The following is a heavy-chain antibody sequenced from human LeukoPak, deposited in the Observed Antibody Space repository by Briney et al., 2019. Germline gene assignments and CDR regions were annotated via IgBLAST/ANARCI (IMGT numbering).Heavy chain of an antibody. CDR1: GFTFSDYS. CDR2: ISGDSRYI. Sequence: GGSLRLSCAASGFTFSDYSLNWVRQAPGKGLEWVSCISGDSRYIYYADSLKGRSTISRDNAQNSLYLHMNNLRAEDTAVYYCARGPFSSSWSEFDYWGQGTLVTVSP. J-gene: IGHJ4*02. D-gene: IGHD6-13*01. V-gene: IGHV3-21*06. CDR3: ARGPFSSSWSEFDY.